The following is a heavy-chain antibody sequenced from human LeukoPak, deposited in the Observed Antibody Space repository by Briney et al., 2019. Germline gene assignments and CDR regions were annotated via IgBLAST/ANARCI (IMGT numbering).Heavy chain of an antibody. V-gene: IGHV4-59*08. D-gene: IGHD3-22*01. CDR2: IYYSGST. Sequence: PSETLSLTCTVSGGSISSYYWSWIRQPPGKGLEWIGYIYYSGSTNYNPSLKSRVTISVDTSKNQFSLKLSSVTAADTAVYYCARHSPPKFLYYDSSGPEYYFDYWGQGTLVTVSS. CDR1: GGSISSYY. CDR3: ARHSPPKFLYYDSSGPEYYFDY. J-gene: IGHJ4*02.